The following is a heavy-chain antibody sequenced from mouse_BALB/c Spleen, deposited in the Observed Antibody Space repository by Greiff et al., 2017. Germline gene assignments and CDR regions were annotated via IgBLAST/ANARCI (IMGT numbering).Heavy chain of an antibody. CDR3: ARGATMITRVFAY. J-gene: IGHJ3*01. CDR2: IFPGTGTT. CDR1: GYTFTSYW. Sequence: LVESGAELVKPGASVKLSCKTSGYTFTSYWIQWVKQRPGQGLGWIGEIFPGTGTTYYNEKFKGKATLTIDTSSSTAYMQLSSLTSEDSAVYFCARGATMITRVFAYWGQGTLVTVSA. V-gene: IGHV1S132*01. D-gene: IGHD2-4*01.